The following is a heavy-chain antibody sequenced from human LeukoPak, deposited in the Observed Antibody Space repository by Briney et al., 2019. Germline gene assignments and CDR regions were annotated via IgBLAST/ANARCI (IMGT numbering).Heavy chain of an antibody. CDR3: ARVGDHFHWNLDL. D-gene: IGHD5-24*01. CDR1: GFTVGTKY. CDR2: IYSGGTT. V-gene: IGHV3-53*01. J-gene: IGHJ2*01. Sequence: PGGSLRLSCAASGFTVGTKYMNWVRQAPGKGLEWVPIIYSGGTTYYADSVKGRFTISRDTSKNTLSLQMNSLRAEDTAVYFCARVGDHFHWNLDLWGRGTLVTVSS.